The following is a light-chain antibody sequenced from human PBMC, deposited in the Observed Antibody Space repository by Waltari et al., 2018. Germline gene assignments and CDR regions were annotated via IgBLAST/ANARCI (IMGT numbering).Light chain of an antibody. Sequence: DIVMTQSPDSLAVSLGERATINCTSSQSLFYSPTKTNSVAWYQQKPGQPPKLLIYWASARESGVPDRFSGSGSGTDFTLTISTLQAEDVAVYYCQQYYDIPYTFGRGTKPEIQ. CDR1: QSLFYSPTKTNS. J-gene: IGKJ2*01. CDR3: QQYYDIPYT. V-gene: IGKV4-1*01. CDR2: WAS.